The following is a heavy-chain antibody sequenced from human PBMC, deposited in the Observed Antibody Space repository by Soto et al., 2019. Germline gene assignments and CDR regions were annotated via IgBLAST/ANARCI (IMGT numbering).Heavy chain of an antibody. Sequence: GGSLRLSCAASGFTFDDYAMHLVRQAPGKGLEWVSGISSSSSTIYYADSVKGRFTISRDNAKNSLYLQMNSLRAEDTAVYYCARDYSSYGPFDYWGQGTLVTVSS. CDR1: GFTFDDYA. D-gene: IGHD5-18*01. CDR3: ARDYSSYGPFDY. CDR2: ISSSSSTI. V-gene: IGHV3-48*01. J-gene: IGHJ4*02.